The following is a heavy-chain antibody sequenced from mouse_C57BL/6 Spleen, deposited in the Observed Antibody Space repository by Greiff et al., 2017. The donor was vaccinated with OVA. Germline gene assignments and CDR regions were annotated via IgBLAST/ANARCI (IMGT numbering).Heavy chain of an antibody. D-gene: IGHD2-2*01. CDR1: GYTFTNYW. J-gene: IGHJ1*03. Sequence: QVQLQQSGAELVRPGTSVKMSCKASGYTFTNYWIGWAKQRPGHGLEWIGDIYPGGGYTNYNEKFKGKATLTADKSSSTAYMQFSSLTSEDSAIYYCARGGYDGNWYFDVWGTGTTVTVSP. V-gene: IGHV1-63*01. CDR3: ARGGYDGNWYFDV. CDR2: IYPGGGYT.